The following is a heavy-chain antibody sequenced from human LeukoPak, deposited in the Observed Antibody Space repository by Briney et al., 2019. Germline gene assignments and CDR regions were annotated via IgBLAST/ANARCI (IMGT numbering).Heavy chain of an antibody. CDR2: ISSSGSTI. CDR1: GFTFSDYY. Sequence: DPGGSLRLSCAASGFTFSDYYMSWIRQAPGKGLEWVSYISSSGSTIYYADSVKGRFTISRDNAKNSLYLQMNSLRAEDTAVYYCARRTRGYSYGPYYYGMDVWGQGTTVTVSS. V-gene: IGHV3-11*01. J-gene: IGHJ6*02. D-gene: IGHD5-18*01. CDR3: ARRTRGYSYGPYYYGMDV.